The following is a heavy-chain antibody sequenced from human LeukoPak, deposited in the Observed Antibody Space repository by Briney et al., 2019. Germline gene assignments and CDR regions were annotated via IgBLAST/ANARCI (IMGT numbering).Heavy chain of an antibody. Sequence: GGSLRLSCAASGYTFTDFWIGWVRQMPGKGLEWMGIIYPGDSNTRYSPSFQGQVTISADKYISTAYLQWSSLKASDTAMYYCARAVVEVRGVSYYYMDVWGKGTTVTISS. J-gene: IGHJ6*03. CDR2: IYPGDSNT. D-gene: IGHD3-10*01. CDR1: GYTFTDFW. CDR3: ARAVVEVRGVSYYYMDV. V-gene: IGHV5-51*01.